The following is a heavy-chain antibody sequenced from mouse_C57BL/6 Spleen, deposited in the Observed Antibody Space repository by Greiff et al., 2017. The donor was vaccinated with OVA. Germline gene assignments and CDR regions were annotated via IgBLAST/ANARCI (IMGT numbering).Heavy chain of an antibody. CDR1: GFSLSTSGMG. CDR2: IYWDDDK. D-gene: IGHD2-4*01. V-gene: IGHV8-12*01. CDR3: ARRVIYYDYDEGVDY. Sequence: QVTLKVSGPGILQSSQTLSLTCSFSGFSLSTSGMGVSWIRQPSGKGLEWLAHIYWDDDKRYNPSLKSRLTISKDTSRNQVFLKSTSVDTADTATYYGARRVIYYDYDEGVDYWGQGTTLTVSS. J-gene: IGHJ2*01.